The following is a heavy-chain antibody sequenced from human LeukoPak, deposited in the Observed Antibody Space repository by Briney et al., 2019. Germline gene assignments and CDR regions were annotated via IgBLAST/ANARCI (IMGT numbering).Heavy chain of an antibody. D-gene: IGHD3-16*01. CDR2: ISGSGVST. CDR3: ARGSSFDY. Sequence: PGGSLRLSCAASGFTFSSSAMSWLRQAPGKGLAWVSTISGSGVSTYYADSVEGRFTISRDNSKNTLNLQMNSLRPEDTAVYYCARGSSFDYWGQGTLVTVSS. J-gene: IGHJ4*02. V-gene: IGHV3-23*01. CDR1: GFTFSSSA.